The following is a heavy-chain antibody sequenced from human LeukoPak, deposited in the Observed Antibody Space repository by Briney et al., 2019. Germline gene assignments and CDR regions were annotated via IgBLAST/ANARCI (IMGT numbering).Heavy chain of an antibody. D-gene: IGHD3-10*01. V-gene: IGHV3-48*03. Sequence: PGGSLRLSCAASGFTFSSFEMNWVRQAPGKGLEWVSYISSSGGTVYYADSVKGRFTISRDNAKSSLYLQMSSLRAEDTGVYYCARAGYYYGSGPVFDYWGQGTLVTVSS. CDR1: GFTFSSFE. J-gene: IGHJ4*02. CDR3: ARAGYYYGSGPVFDY. CDR2: ISSSGGTV.